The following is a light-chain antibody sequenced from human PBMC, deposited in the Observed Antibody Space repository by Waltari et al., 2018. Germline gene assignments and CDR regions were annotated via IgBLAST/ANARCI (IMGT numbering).Light chain of an antibody. CDR1: QSLSSNS. V-gene: IGKV3-20*01. CDR3: QQYDNIPRT. J-gene: IGKJ4*01. Sequence: EIVLTQSPGTLSLSPGERATLSCRASQSLSSNSLAWYQQRPGQAPRLLISGASNGATGIPDRFSGSGSGTDFTLTISRLEPEDFAVYYCQQYDNIPRTFGGGTKVEI. CDR2: GAS.